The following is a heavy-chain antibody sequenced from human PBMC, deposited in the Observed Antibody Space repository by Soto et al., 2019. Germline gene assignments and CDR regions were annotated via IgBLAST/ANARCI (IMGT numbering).Heavy chain of an antibody. J-gene: IGHJ5*02. CDR3: ARGGLGFGGFWSGYYVHKANWFDP. D-gene: IGHD3-3*01. CDR1: GGSFSGYY. Sequence: SETLSLTCAVYGGSFSGYYWSWIRQPPGKGLEWIGEINHSGSTNYNPSLKSRVTISVDTSKNQFSLKLSSVTAADTAVYYCARGGLGFGGFWSGYYVHKANWFDPWGQGTLVTVS. V-gene: IGHV4-34*01. CDR2: INHSGST.